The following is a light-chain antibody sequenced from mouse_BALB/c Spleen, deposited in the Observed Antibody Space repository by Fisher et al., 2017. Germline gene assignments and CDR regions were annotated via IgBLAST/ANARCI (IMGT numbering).Light chain of an antibody. CDR1: SSVSS. Sequence: IVMTQSTAIMSASPGEKVTMTCSASSSVSSSYLYWYQQKPGSSPRLLIYDTSNLASGVPARFSGSGSGTSYSLTISRMEAEDAATYYCQQRSSYPLTFGAGTKL. CDR2: DTS. V-gene: IGKV4-55*01. J-gene: IGKJ5*01. CDR3: QQRSSYPLT.